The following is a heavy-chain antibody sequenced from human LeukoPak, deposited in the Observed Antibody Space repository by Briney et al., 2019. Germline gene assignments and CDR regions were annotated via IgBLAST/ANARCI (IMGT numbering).Heavy chain of an antibody. D-gene: IGHD6-19*01. CDR3: ARDRISGWYSDY. V-gene: IGHV1-69*13. J-gene: IGHJ4*02. CDR2: IIPIFGTA. Sequence: SVKVSCKASGGTFSSYAISWVRQAPGQGLEWLGGIIPIFGTANYAQKFQGRVTITADESTSTAYMELSSLRSEDTAVYYCARDRISGWYSDYWGQGTLVTVSS. CDR1: GGTFSSYA.